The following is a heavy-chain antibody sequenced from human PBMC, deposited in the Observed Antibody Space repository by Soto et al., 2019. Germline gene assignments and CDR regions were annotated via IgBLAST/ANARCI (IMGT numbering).Heavy chain of an antibody. CDR3: AKVFPPGHGVYVHYYYTDV. D-gene: IGHD4-17*01. CDR2: ISWNSGSI. CDR1: GFTFDDYA. V-gene: IGHV3-9*01. J-gene: IGHJ6*03. Sequence: GGSLRLSCAASGFTFDDYAMHWVRQAPGKGLEWVSGISWNSGSIGYADSVKGRFTISRDSAKNSLYLQMNSLRAEDTALYYCAKVFPPGHGVYVHYYYTDVWGKGTTVTVSS.